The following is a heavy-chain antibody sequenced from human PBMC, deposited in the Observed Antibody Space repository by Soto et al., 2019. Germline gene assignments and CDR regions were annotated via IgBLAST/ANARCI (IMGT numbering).Heavy chain of an antibody. CDR2: ISAYNGNT. CDR3: ARGASGYSYGYNFDY. V-gene: IGHV1-18*01. J-gene: IGHJ4*02. D-gene: IGHD5-18*01. Sequence: CKASRYTLTSNASSWAQQSTEQGLEWMGWISAYNGNTNYAQKLQGRVTMTTDTSTSTAYMELRSLRSDDTAVYYCARGASGYSYGYNFDYWGQGTLVTVSS. CDR1: RYTLTSNA.